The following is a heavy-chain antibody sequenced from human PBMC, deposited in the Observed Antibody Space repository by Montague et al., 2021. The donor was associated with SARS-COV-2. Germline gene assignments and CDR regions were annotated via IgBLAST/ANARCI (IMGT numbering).Heavy chain of an antibody. CDR2: IYYTGST. V-gene: IGHV4-59*02. J-gene: IGHJ3*01. CDR1: GVSVNNYY. Sequence: SETLSLPCSVSGVSVNNYYWAWIRQTPEKGLERIGYIYYTGSTNYNPSLRNRITISIDTSANQFSLKLRSVTPADTAVYYCVRDFYDTSDYFQGTFDVWGHGTVVSVSS. CDR3: VRDFYDTSDYFQGTFDV. D-gene: IGHD3-22*01.